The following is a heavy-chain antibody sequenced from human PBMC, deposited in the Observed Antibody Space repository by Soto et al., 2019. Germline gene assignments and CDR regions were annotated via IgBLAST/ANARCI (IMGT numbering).Heavy chain of an antibody. D-gene: IGHD6-19*01. Sequence: EVQLLESGGGLVQPGRSLRLSCAASGFTFSSYAMNWVRQAPGKGLEWVSAMSGTGGTTYYADSVKGRFTISRDNSKNTLYLQMNSLRVEDTAVFYCAKAGFSSGWSPSYFDYWGQGTLVTGSS. J-gene: IGHJ4*02. CDR2: MSGTGGTT. V-gene: IGHV3-23*01. CDR1: GFTFSSYA. CDR3: AKAGFSSGWSPSYFDY.